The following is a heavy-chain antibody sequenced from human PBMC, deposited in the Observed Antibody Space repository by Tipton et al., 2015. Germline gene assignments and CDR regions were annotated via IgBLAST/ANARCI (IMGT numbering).Heavy chain of an antibody. CDR2: ISTYNGNT. CDR1: GYTFTTYL. Sequence: QLVQSGPEVKKPGASVKVSCKAFGYTFTTYLITWVRQAPGQGLEWMGWISTYNGNTNYAQMLQDRVIMTTDTSTNTAYMELRGLRSDDTAMYYCARYRTEGYNFVRDAFDIWGQGTMVTVSS. D-gene: IGHD5-24*01. J-gene: IGHJ3*02. V-gene: IGHV1-18*01. CDR3: ARYRTEGYNFVRDAFDI.